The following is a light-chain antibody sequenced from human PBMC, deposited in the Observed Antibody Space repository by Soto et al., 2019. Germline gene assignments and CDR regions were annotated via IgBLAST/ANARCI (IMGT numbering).Light chain of an antibody. CDR1: QSVSSN. CDR2: GAS. CDR3: QQYYKWPPLT. V-gene: IGKV3-15*01. J-gene: IGKJ4*01. Sequence: EIVMTQSPATLSVSPGERATLSCRASQSVSSNLAWFQQKPGQAPRLLIYGASTRAMGIPARFSGSGSGTAFTLTISSLQSEDFVVYYCQQYYKWPPLTFGGGTKVEIK.